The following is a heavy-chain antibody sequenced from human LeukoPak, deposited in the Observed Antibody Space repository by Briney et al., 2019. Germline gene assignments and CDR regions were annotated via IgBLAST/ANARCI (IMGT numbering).Heavy chain of an antibody. CDR2: IYTSGST. Sequence: PSETLSLTCAVSGGSISSYYWSWIRQPAGKGLEWIGRIYTSGSTNYNPSLKSRVTMSVDTSKNQFSLKLSSVTAADTAVYYCAREGKSRVAAAGTSLYYYYYYMDVWGKGTTVTISS. CDR1: GGSISSYY. V-gene: IGHV4-4*07. D-gene: IGHD6-13*01. CDR3: AREGKSRVAAAGTSLYYYYYYMDV. J-gene: IGHJ6*03.